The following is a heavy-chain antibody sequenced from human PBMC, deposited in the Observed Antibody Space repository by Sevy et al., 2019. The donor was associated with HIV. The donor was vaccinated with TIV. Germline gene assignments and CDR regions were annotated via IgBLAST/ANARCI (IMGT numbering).Heavy chain of an antibody. CDR1: AFTFSSYG. J-gene: IGHJ4*02. V-gene: IGHV3-48*01. D-gene: IGHD2-21*01. CDR2: ITRTRGNM. CDR3: AREGRGDYHARFDY. Sequence: GGSLRLSCTASAFTFSSYGLNWVRQAPGKGLEWVSIITRTRGNMYYADSVKGRFTISRDNAKNSLYLQMNSLRGEDTAVYYCAREGRGDYHARFDYWGQGTLVTVSS.